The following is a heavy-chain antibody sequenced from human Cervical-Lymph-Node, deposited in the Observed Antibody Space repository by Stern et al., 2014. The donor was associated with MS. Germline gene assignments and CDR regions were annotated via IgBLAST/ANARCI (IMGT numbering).Heavy chain of an antibody. D-gene: IGHD3-16*01. Sequence: QITLKESGPALVKPTQTLTLTCTFSGFSLSTSGMRVSWIRQPPGKALEWLALIDWEDDKYYSTSLKTRLTITKDTSKNQVVLTMTNMDPVDTATYYCARIGGYYYGMDVWGQGTTVTVSS. CDR3: ARIGGYYYGMDV. J-gene: IGHJ6*02. CDR1: GFSLSTSGMR. CDR2: IDWEDDK. V-gene: IGHV2-70*01.